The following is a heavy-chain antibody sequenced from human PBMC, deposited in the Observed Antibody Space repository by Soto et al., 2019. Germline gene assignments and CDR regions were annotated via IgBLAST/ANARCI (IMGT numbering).Heavy chain of an antibody. CDR3: GRGGSGYPWYFDL. CDR1: GFTFSSYD. CDR2: IGTAGDP. Sequence: VQLVESGGGLVQPGGSLRLSCAASGFTFSSYDMHWVRQATGKGLEWVSAIGTAGDPYYPGSLKGRFTIARENAKNSLYLEMNSLRAGDTAVYYCGRGGSGYPWYFDLWGRGTLVTVSS. V-gene: IGHV3-13*05. J-gene: IGHJ2*01. D-gene: IGHD3-3*01.